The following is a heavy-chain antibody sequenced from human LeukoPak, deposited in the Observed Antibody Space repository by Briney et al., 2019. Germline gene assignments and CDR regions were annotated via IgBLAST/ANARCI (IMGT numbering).Heavy chain of an antibody. J-gene: IGHJ4*02. D-gene: IGHD3-22*01. CDR2: ISGSGGST. CDR1: GITLSNYG. Sequence: GGSLRLSCAVSGITLSNYGMSWARQAPGKGLEWVAGISGSGGSTNYADSVKGRFTISRDNPKNTLYLQMNILRAEDTAVYFCAKRGVVIRVILVGFHKEAYYFDSWGQGALVTVSS. V-gene: IGHV3-23*01. CDR3: AKRGVVIRVILVGFHKEAYYFDS.